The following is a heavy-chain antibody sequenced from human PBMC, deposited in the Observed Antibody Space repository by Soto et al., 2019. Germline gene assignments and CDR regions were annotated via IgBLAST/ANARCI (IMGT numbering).Heavy chain of an antibody. V-gene: IGHV1-69*13. CDR3: ARMGPVEEQWLDRGNNWGIYYYGMDV. J-gene: IGHJ6*02. D-gene: IGHD6-19*01. Sequence: AASVKVSCKACGGTFSSYAISWVRQAPGQGLEWMGGIIPIFGTANYAQKFQGRVTITADESTSTAYMELSSLRSEDTAVYYCARMGPVEEQWLDRGNNWGIYYYGMDVWGQGTTVTVSS. CDR1: GGTFSSYA. CDR2: IIPIFGTA.